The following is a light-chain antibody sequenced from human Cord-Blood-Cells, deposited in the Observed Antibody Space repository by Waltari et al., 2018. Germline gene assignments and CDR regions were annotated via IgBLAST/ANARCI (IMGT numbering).Light chain of an antibody. CDR1: QSVSSSY. Sequence: EIVLTQSPGTLSLSPGERATLSCTTSQSVSSSYLAWYQQKPGQAPRLLIYGASSSATGIPDRFSGSGSGTDFTLTISRLEPDDFAVYYCQQYGSSPRTFGQGTNVEIK. CDR2: GAS. CDR3: QQYGSSPRT. J-gene: IGKJ1*01. V-gene: IGKV3-20*01.